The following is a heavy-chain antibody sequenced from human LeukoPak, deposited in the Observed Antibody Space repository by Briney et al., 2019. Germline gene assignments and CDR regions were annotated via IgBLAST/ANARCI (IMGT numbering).Heavy chain of an antibody. V-gene: IGHV4-39*07. CDR2: INHSGST. CDR3: ARGVGGYSYGYGYYYYYMDV. CDR1: GGSISSSSYY. J-gene: IGHJ6*03. D-gene: IGHD5-18*01. Sequence: SETLSLTCTVSGGSISSSSYYWSWIRQPPGKGLEWIGEINHSGSTNYNPSLKSRVTISVDTSKNQFSLKLSSVTAADTAVYYCARGVGGYSYGYGYYYYYMDVWGKGTTVTVSS.